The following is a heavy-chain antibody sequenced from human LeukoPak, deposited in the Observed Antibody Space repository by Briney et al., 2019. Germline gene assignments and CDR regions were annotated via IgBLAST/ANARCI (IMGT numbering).Heavy chain of an antibody. CDR3: ARGGHVDTAMDGAFDI. D-gene: IGHD5-18*01. CDR1: GFTFSSYE. Sequence: GGSLRLSCAASGFTFSSYEMNWVRQAPGKGLEWVSYISSSGSTIHYADSVKGRFTISRDNAKNSLYLQMNSLRAEDTAVYYCARGGHVDTAMDGAFDIWGQGTMVTVSS. J-gene: IGHJ3*02. V-gene: IGHV3-48*03. CDR2: ISSSGSTI.